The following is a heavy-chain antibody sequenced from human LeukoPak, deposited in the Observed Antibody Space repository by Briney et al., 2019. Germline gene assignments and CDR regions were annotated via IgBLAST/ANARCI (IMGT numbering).Heavy chain of an antibody. J-gene: IGHJ4*02. CDR1: GFTVSNNY. V-gene: IGHV3-53*01. CDR3: ARRSGIAVAGAFDY. D-gene: IGHD6-19*01. Sequence: PGGSLRLSCAASGFTVSNNYMTWVRQAPGKGLEWVSVIYSGGSTYNADSVKGRFTISRDNSKNTLYLQMNSLRADDTAVYYCARRSGIAVAGAFDYWGQGTLVTVSS. CDR2: IYSGGST.